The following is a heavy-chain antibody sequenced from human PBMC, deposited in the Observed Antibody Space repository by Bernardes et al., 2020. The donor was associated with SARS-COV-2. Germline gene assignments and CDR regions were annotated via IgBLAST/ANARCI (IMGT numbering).Heavy chain of an antibody. J-gene: IGHJ4*02. CDR3: ARVYCSSTSCYYFDY. D-gene: IGHD2-2*01. Sequence: GESLKISCKGSGYSFTSYWIGWVRQMPGKGLEWMGIIYPGDSDTRYSPSFQGQVTISADKSISTAYLQWSSLKASDTAMYYCARVYCSSTSCYYFDYWGQGTLVTVSS. CDR2: IYPGDSDT. V-gene: IGHV5-51*01. CDR1: GYSFTSYW.